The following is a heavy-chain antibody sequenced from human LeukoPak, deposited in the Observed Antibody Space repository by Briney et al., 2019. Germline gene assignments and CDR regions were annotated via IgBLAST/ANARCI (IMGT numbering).Heavy chain of an antibody. CDR3: EKEGPSLLWFGELRSSDY. Sequence: PSETLSLTCIVSGGSISSYYWSWIRQPPGKGLEWIGYIYYSGSTNYNPSLKSRVTISVDTSKNQFSLKLSSVTAADTAVYYCEKEGPSLLWFGELRSSDYWGQGTLVTVSS. D-gene: IGHD3-10*01. J-gene: IGHJ4*02. V-gene: IGHV4-59*01. CDR2: IYYSGST. CDR1: GGSISSYY.